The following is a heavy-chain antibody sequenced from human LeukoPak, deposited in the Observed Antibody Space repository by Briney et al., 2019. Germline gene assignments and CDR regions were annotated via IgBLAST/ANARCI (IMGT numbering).Heavy chain of an antibody. CDR1: GYTLTELS. CDR3: ATGRRRLDILGATIADY. D-gene: IGHD1-26*01. J-gene: IGHJ4*02. V-gene: IGHV1-24*01. CDR2: FDPEDGEI. Sequence: VASVKVSCKVSGYTLTELSMHWVRQAPGKGLEWMGGFDPEDGEIIYAQKFQGRVTMTEDTSTDTAYMELSSLRSEDTAVYYCATGRRRLDILGATIADYWGQGTLVTVSS.